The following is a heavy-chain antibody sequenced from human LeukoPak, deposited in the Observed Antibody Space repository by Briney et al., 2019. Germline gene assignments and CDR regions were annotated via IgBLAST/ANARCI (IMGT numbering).Heavy chain of an antibody. D-gene: IGHD6-13*01. CDR3: AGDSSNTWECTP. CDR2: ISETSSHT. CDR1: GFTFSNYA. Sequence: GGSLRLSCAASGFTFSNYAMTWVRQAPGMGLEWVSSISETSSHTFYADSVKGRFSISRDNSKNTLSLQMDSLRVEDTAVYYCAGDSSNTWECTPWGQGPLVMVSS. J-gene: IGHJ5*02. V-gene: IGHV3-23*01.